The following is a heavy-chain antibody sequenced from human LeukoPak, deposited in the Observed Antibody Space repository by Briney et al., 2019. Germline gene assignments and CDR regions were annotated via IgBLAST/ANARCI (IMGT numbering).Heavy chain of an antibody. J-gene: IGHJ4*02. CDR1: GYTFTSYY. CDR3: ARARYDSSGYYYEVDY. V-gene: IGHV1-46*01. CDR2: INPSGGST. D-gene: IGHD3-22*01. Sequence: ASVKVSRKASGYTFTSYYMHWVRQAPGQGLEWMGIINPSGGSTSYAQKFQGRVTMTRDTSTSTVYMELSSLRSEDTAVYYCARARYDSSGYYYEVDYWGQGTLVTVSS.